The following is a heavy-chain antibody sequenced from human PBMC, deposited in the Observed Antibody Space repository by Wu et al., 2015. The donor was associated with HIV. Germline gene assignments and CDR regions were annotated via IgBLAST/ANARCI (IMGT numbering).Heavy chain of an antibody. CDR1: GYTFTGYY. J-gene: IGHJ6*02. CDR2: INPNSGGT. V-gene: IGHV1-2*02. D-gene: IGHD3-10*01. Sequence: QVQLVQSGAEVKKPGASVKVSCKASGYTFTGYYMHWVRQAPGQGLEWMGWINPNSGGTNYAQKFQGRVTMTRDTSISTAYMELSRLRSDDTAVYYCARQEDDGSEYYYYYGMDVWGQGTTVTVSS. CDR3: ARQEDDGSEYYYYYGMDV.